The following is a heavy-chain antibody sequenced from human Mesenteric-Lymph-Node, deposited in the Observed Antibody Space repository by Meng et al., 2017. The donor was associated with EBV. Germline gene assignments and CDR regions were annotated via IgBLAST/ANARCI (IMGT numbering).Heavy chain of an antibody. V-gene: IGHV3-11*01. Sequence: QVQVVGSGAGLVKPGRSLRLSCEGSGFTFSDYYMSRVRQAPGKGLEWVSYISPSGDAIYLADSVKGRFTISRDNAKDSMHLQMDSLRVEDTAVYWCASFEERDFWGQGTLVTVSS. J-gene: IGHJ4*02. CDR2: ISPSGDAI. D-gene: IGHD1-26*01. CDR3: ASFEERDF. CDR1: GFTFSDYY.